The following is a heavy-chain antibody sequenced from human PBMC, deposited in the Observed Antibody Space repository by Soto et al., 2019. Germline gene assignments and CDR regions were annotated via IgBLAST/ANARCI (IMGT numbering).Heavy chain of an antibody. J-gene: IGHJ4*02. CDR3: ARVGGFGRFLEWLLVY. CDR2: ISAYNGNT. D-gene: IGHD3-3*01. Sequence: ASVKVSCKASGYTFTSYGISWVRQAPGQGLEWMGWISAYNGNTNYAQKLQGRVTMATDTSTSTAYMELRSLRSDDTAVYHCARVGGFGRFLEWLLVYWGQGTLVTVSS. CDR1: GYTFTSYG. V-gene: IGHV1-18*01.